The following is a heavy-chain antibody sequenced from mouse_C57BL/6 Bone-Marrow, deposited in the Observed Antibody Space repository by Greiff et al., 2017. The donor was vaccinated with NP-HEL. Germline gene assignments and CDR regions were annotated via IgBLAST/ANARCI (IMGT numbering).Heavy chain of an antibody. CDR1: GYSFTGYY. CDR3: ARGDYYYAMDY. V-gene: IGHV1-42*01. Sequence: VQLQQSGPELVKPGASVKISCKASGYSFTGYYMNWVKQSPEKSLEWIGEINPSTGGTTYNQKFKAKATLTVDKSSSTGYMQLKSLTSEDSAVYYCARGDYYYAMDYWGQGTTVTVSS. J-gene: IGHJ4*01. CDR2: INPSTGGT.